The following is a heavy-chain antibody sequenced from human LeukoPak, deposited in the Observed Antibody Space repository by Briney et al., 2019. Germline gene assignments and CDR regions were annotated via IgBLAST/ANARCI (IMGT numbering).Heavy chain of an antibody. CDR1: GFTFSSYW. CDR3: AKDRIAGHDTFDI. V-gene: IGHV3-74*01. D-gene: IGHD6-13*01. Sequence: GGSLRLSCAASGFTFSSYWMHWARQAPGKGLVWVSRMNSDGSSTSYADSVKGRFTISRDNSKNTVYLQMNSLRAEDTAVYYCAKDRIAGHDTFDIWGQGTVVTVSS. J-gene: IGHJ3*02. CDR2: MNSDGSST.